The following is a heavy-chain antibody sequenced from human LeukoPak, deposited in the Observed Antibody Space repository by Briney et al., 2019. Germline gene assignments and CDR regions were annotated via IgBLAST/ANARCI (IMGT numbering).Heavy chain of an antibody. CDR3: ARDLGGYSYGSHFDY. CDR1: GFTFSSYV. J-gene: IGHJ4*02. D-gene: IGHD5-18*01. Sequence: GGSLRLSCAGSGFTFSSYVMHWVRQAPGKGLEGVAIISYDGSNEYYADSVKGGFTISRDNSKNTLYLQMNRLRAEDTDVYYVARDLGGYSYGSHFDYWGQGTLVTVSS. V-gene: IGHV3-30*04. CDR2: ISYDGSNE.